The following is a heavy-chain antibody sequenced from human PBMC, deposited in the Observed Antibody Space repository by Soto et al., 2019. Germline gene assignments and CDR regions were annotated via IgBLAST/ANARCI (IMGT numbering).Heavy chain of an antibody. V-gene: IGHV1-2*02. Sequence: GSSVNVSGKASAYTFIDDYMHWVRQAPGQGFEWMGRISPRSGGTNYAQKFQGRVTMTWDTSLNTAYMELSSLISEDTAVYYCARPPGYISDWYYFDLWGQGTLVTVSS. J-gene: IGHJ4*02. CDR3: ARPPGYISDWYYFDL. CDR1: AYTFIDDY. CDR2: ISPRSGGT. D-gene: IGHD3-9*01.